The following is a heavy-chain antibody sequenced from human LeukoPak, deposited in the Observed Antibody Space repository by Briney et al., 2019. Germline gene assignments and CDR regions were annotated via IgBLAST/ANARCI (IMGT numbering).Heavy chain of an antibody. V-gene: IGHV4-59*01. J-gene: IGHJ5*02. CDR2: IYSSGST. Sequence: SETLSLTCTASGCSIINYYWSWIRQPPGKGLEWIGYIYSSGSTNYNPSLKSRVTILVDTSKNQFSLKLSSVTTADTAVYYCARAREFWFDPWGQGTLVTVSS. CDR3: ARAREFWFDP. CDR1: GCSIINYY. D-gene: IGHD2/OR15-2a*01.